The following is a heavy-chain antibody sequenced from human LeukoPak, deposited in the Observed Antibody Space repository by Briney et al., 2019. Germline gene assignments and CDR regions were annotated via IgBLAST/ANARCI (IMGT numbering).Heavy chain of an antibody. CDR1: GYTFTSYG. J-gene: IGHJ4*02. V-gene: IGHV1-18*01. D-gene: IGHD3-22*01. Sequence: GASVKVSCKASGYTFTSYGISWVRQAPGQGREWMGWISAYNGNTNYAQKLQGRVTMTTDTSTSTAYMELRSLRSDDTAVYYCARDRRGYYDSSGYYDYWGQGTLVTVSS. CDR3: ARDRRGYYDSSGYYDY. CDR2: ISAYNGNT.